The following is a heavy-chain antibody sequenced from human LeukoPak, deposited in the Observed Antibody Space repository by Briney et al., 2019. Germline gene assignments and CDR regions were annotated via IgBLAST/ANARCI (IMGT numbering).Heavy chain of an antibody. V-gene: IGHV3-21*01. Sequence: GASLRLSCAASGLTFDTYAMTWVRQAPGKGLKWVSSISSGGTYIYYAESVRGRSTISRDNTKNFLYLQLSTLRVEDTAVYYCARDRPTGRSRGVVVQWGQGTLVTVSS. D-gene: IGHD2-15*01. CDR2: ISSGGTYI. CDR1: GLTFDTYA. J-gene: IGHJ4*02. CDR3: ARDRPTGRSRGVVVQ.